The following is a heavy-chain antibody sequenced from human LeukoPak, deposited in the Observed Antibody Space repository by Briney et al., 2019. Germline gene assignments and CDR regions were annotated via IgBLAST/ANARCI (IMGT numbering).Heavy chain of an antibody. CDR2: INHSGST. CDR1: GGSFSGYY. J-gene: IGHJ4*02. Sequence: PSETLSLTCAVYGGSFSGYYWSWIRQPPGKGLEWIGEINHSGSTNYNPSLKSRVTISVDTSKNQFSLKLSSVTAADTAVYYCARHKYYYGSGSYYRPTDFDYRGQGTLVTVSS. CDR3: ARHKYYYGSGSYYRPTDFDY. D-gene: IGHD3-10*01. V-gene: IGHV4-34*01.